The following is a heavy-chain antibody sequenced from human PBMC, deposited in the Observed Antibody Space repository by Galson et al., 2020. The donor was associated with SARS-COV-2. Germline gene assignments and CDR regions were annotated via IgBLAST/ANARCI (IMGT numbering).Heavy chain of an antibody. D-gene: IGHD1-26*01. Sequence: GGSLRLSCEPSGLIFSDYNMNWVRQAPGKGLEWISHIGSTGTSTYYADSVRGRVTISRDNAQNTLYLQMNSLRAEDTAVYYCASGNSGSFYYWGQGTLVTVSS. CDR3: ASGNSGSFYY. V-gene: IGHV3-11*04. CDR1: GLIFSDYN. CDR2: IGSTGTST. J-gene: IGHJ4*02.